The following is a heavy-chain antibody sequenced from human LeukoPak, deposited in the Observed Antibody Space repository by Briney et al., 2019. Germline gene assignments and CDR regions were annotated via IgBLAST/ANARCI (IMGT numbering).Heavy chain of an antibody. CDR2: INPNSGGT. CDR1: GYTFTGYY. D-gene: IGHD3-16*01. J-gene: IGHJ5*02. V-gene: IGHV1-2*02. CDR3: ARGGSRYGGNNWFDP. Sequence: GASVMVSCKASGYTFTGYYMHWVRQAPGQGLEWMGWINPNSGGTNYAQKFQGRVTMTRDTSISTAYMELSRLRSDDTAVYYCARGGSRYGGNNWFDPWGQGTLVTVSS.